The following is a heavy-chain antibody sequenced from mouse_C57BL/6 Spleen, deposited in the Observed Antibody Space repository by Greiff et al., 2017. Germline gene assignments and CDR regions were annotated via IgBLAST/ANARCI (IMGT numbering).Heavy chain of an antibody. CDR2: IVPADGNT. V-gene: IGHV1-69*01. J-gene: IGHJ4*01. D-gene: IGHD2-5*01. CDR1: GYTFTSYW. Sequence: QVQLQQPGAELVMPGASVKLSCKASGYTFTSYWMHWVKQRPGHGLEWIGEIVPADGNTNYNQKFKGKSTLTVDKSSSTAYMQLSSLTSEDSAVYYCAKGEDRDYSNILDYWGQGTSVTVSS. CDR3: AKGEDRDYSNILDY.